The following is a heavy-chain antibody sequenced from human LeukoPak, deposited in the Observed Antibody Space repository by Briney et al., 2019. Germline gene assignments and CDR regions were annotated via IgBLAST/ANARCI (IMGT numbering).Heavy chain of an antibody. D-gene: IGHD3-22*01. CDR1: GFSVSYTY. Sequence: GGSLRLACAASGFSVSYTYMNWVRQAPGKGLEWVSVISGNGGSTYYADSVRGRFTISRDNSKSTLYLQMNSLRAEDTALYYCTGSYYYEYFQHWGQGTLVTVSS. CDR2: ISGNGGST. V-gene: IGHV3-23*01. CDR3: TGSYYYEYFQH. J-gene: IGHJ1*01.